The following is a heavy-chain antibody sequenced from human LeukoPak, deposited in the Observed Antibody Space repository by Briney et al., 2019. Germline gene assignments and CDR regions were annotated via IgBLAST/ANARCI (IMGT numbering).Heavy chain of an antibody. CDR2: IYTSGST. CDR1: GGSISSGSYY. D-gene: IGHD6-19*01. Sequence: PSETLSLTCTVSGGSISSGSYYWSWIRQPAGKGLEWIGRIYTSGSTNYNPSLKSRITISVDTYKNEFSLKLSSVAAAETAVYKCARVIAVAGSNWFVPWGQGNLVTVSS. V-gene: IGHV4-61*02. CDR3: ARVIAVAGSNWFVP. J-gene: IGHJ5*02.